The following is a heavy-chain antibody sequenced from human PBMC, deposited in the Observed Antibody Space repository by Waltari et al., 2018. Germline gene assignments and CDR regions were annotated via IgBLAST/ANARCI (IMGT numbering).Heavy chain of an antibody. D-gene: IGHD3-3*01. CDR3: ARFGRSGYWPFDH. Sequence: QVQLQESGPGLVTPSETLSLTCPVPGCFIRSYYWSWIRQSPRKTLEWIGYIYDIGSTKYNPSLNSRVTISVDTSKNQFSLRVSSVTDADTAVYYCARFGRSGYWPFDHWGQGIQVTVSS. CDR1: GCFIRSYY. V-gene: IGHV4-59*01. CDR2: IYDIGST. J-gene: IGHJ4*02.